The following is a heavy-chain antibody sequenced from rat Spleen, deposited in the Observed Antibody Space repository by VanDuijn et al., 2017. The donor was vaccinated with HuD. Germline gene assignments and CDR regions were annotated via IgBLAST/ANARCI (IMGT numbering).Heavy chain of an antibody. V-gene: IGHV5-29*01. J-gene: IGHJ2*01. CDR3: KTRDAGTSRY. CDR2: ISYDGITT. D-gene: IGHD5-1*01. CDR1: GFTFNNYG. Sequence: EVQLVESGGGLVQPGRSLKLSCAASGFTFNNYGMAWVRQAPTKGLEWVAAISYDGITTYYRDSVRGRFTVSSDNAKTTLYLQMDSLRSEDTATYYWKTRDAGTSRYWGQGVMVTVSS.